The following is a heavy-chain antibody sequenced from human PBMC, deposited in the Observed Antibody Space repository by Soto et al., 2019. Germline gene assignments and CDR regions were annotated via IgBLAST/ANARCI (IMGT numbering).Heavy chain of an antibody. CDR1: GFTFSSYA. Sequence: SLRLSCAASGFTFSSYALHWVRQAPGKGLEWVAVISYDGSNKYYADSVKGRFTISRDNSKNTLYLQMNSLRAEDTAVYYCARDYFIYDSSGYGSDIWGQGTMVTVSS. CDR2: ISYDGSNK. J-gene: IGHJ3*02. CDR3: ARDYFIYDSSGYGSDI. D-gene: IGHD3-22*01. V-gene: IGHV3-30-3*01.